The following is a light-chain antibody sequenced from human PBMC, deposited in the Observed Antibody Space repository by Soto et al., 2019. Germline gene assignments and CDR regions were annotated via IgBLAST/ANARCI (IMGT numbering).Light chain of an antibody. CDR3: SSYTSSSSYV. CDR1: SSDIGTYKY. J-gene: IGLJ1*01. CDR2: DVS. V-gene: IGLV2-14*01. Sequence: QSALTQPASVSGSPGQSITISCTGTSSDIGTYKYVSWFQHHPGKAPKLIIYDVSNRPSGVSNRFSGSKTGNTASLVISGLQAEDEADYYCSSYTSSSSYVFGSGTKLTVL.